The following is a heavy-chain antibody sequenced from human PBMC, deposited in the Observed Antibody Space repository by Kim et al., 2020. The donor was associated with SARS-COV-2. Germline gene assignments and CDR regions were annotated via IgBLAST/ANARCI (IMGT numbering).Heavy chain of an antibody. Sequence: SETLSLTCTVSGGSISSYYWSWIRQPPGKGLEWIGYIYYSGSTNYNPSLKSRVTISVDTSKNQFSLKLSSVTAADTAVYYCAGMGGAAAGTPYYYYGMDVWGQGSTVTASS. CDR1: GGSISSYY. D-gene: IGHD6-13*01. V-gene: IGHV4-59*01. CDR2: IYYSGST. CDR3: AGMGGAAAGTPYYYYGMDV. J-gene: IGHJ6*01.